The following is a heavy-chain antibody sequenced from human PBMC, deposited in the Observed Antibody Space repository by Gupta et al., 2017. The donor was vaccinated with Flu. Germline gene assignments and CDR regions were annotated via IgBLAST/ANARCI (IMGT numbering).Heavy chain of an antibody. CDR3: AKQQVTRDYYYHMDV. CDR2: FIPLFGTS. V-gene: IGHV1-69*06. D-gene: IGHD1-1*01. J-gene: IGHJ6*03. Sequence: QVPGQGLEWMGAFIPLFGTSNYAQKFGGRVTITADKSTSTAYMEITSLRSEDTAIYYCAKQQVTRDYYYHMDVWGEGTTVTVSS.